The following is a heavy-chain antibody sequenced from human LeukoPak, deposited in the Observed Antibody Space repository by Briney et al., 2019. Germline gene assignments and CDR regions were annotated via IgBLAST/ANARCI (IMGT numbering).Heavy chain of an antibody. J-gene: IGHJ4*02. CDR3: ARDEASSGWPFDY. CDR1: GFTFSSYS. CDR2: ISSSSSTI. D-gene: IGHD6-19*01. V-gene: IGHV3-48*01. Sequence: GGSLRLSCAASGFTFSSYSMNRVRQAPGKGLEWVSYISSSSSTIYYADSVKGRFTISRDNAKNSLYLQMNSLRAEDTAVYYCARDEASSGWPFDYWGQGTLVTVSS.